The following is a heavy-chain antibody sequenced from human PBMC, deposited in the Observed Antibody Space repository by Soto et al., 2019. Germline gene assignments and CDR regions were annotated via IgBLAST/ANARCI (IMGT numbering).Heavy chain of an antibody. Sequence: QVQLLQSGAEVKKPGASVKVSCKVSGHTLTELSMHWLRQAPGRGLEWMGGFDPDDGETIFAQKFQGRVTMTEDTSTDSTYMELTSLRSEDTAVYYCAAGGTRWLHSPFDYWGQGTLVTISS. CDR3: AAGGTRWLHSPFDY. J-gene: IGHJ4*02. CDR2: FDPDDGET. V-gene: IGHV1-24*01. D-gene: IGHD1-1*01. CDR1: GHTLTELS.